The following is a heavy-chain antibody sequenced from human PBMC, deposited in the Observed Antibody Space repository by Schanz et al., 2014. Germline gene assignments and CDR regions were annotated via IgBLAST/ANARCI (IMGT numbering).Heavy chain of an antibody. V-gene: IGHV1-8*01. CDR3: ARAFGGYDPAGALDY. D-gene: IGHD5-12*01. Sequence: QVQLVQSGAEVKKPGASVKVSCTASGYTFTSYDINWVRQAPGQGLEWLGWMNPNSGNPGYAQKCQGRVTMTRDTSISTAYMELSRLKSGDTAVYYCARAFGGYDPAGALDYWGQGTLVTVSS. CDR1: GYTFTSYD. J-gene: IGHJ4*02. CDR2: MNPNSGNP.